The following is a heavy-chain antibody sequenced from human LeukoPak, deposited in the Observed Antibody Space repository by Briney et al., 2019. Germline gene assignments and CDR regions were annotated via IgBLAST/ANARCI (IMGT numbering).Heavy chain of an antibody. CDR2: INSDGSWT. J-gene: IGHJ4*02. CDR3: VSFYETY. CDR1: GNYW. D-gene: IGHD2/OR15-2a*01. Sequence: GGSLRLSCAASGNYWMHWVRQAPGKGLVWVSHINSDGSWTSYADSVKGRFTISKNNAKNTVYLQMNSLRAEDTAVYYCVSFYETYWGRGTLVTVSS. V-gene: IGHV3-74*01.